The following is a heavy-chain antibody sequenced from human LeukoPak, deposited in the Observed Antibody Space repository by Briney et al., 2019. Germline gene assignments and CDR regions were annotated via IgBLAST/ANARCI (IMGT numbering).Heavy chain of an antibody. CDR3: AGQWLAKVWFDP. Sequence: SETLSLTCDVSGGSISSGNWWNWVRQTPGKGLEWIGEIYHGGSSNYNPSLKSRVTISVDKSRNQFSLDLNSVTAADTAVYYCAGQWLAKVWFDPWGQGTLVTVSS. CDR1: GGSISSGNW. D-gene: IGHD6-19*01. J-gene: IGHJ5*02. CDR2: IYHGGSS. V-gene: IGHV4-4*02.